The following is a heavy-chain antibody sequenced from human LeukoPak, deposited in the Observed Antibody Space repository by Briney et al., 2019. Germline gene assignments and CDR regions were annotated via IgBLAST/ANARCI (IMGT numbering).Heavy chain of an antibody. CDR3: AKDSGSGSYYNGGLDY. V-gene: IGHV3-9*03. D-gene: IGHD3-10*01. J-gene: IGHJ4*02. CDR2: ISWNSGSI. Sequence: PGRSLRLSCAASGFTFDDYAMHWVRQAPGKGLEWVSGISWNSGSIGYADSVKGRFTISRDNAKNSLYLQMNSLRAEDMALYYCAKDSGSGSYYNGGLDYWGQGTLVTVSS. CDR1: GFTFDDYA.